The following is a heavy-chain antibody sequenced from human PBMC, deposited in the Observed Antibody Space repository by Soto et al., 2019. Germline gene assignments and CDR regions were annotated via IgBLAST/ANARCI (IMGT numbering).Heavy chain of an antibody. J-gene: IGHJ4*02. D-gene: IGHD2-2*01. CDR2: INHSGST. V-gene: IGHV4-34*01. CDR3: ARRPATGARHFDY. CDR1: CGSFSGYY. Sequence: PSETLSLTCAVYCGSFSGYYWSWIRQPPGHGLEWIGEINHSGSTNYNPSLKSRVTISVDTSKNQFSLKLSSVTAADRAVYYCARRPATGARHFDYWGQGTRVTVSS.